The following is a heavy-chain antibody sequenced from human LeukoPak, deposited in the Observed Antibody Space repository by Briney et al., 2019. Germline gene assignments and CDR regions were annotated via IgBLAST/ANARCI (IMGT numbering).Heavy chain of an antibody. Sequence: SETLPLTCTVSGGSISSSTYYLGWFRQPPGKGLEWIGSLSYRGDTYYNPSLRSRLTISVDTSESHFSLNLTSLAAADTAVYYCARQVCSGGWYGPFDYWGQGTPVTVSS. CDR2: LSYRGDT. CDR1: GGSISSSTYY. V-gene: IGHV4-39*01. J-gene: IGHJ4*02. D-gene: IGHD6-19*01. CDR3: ARQVCSGGWYGPFDY.